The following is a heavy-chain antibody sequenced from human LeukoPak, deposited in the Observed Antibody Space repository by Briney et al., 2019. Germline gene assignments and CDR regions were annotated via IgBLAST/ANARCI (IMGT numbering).Heavy chain of an antibody. Sequence: GGSLRLSCAASGFSFISYGMHWVRQAPGKGLEWVGVISDDGRSKDYADSVKGRFTISRDNSKDTLYLQMNSLRDEVTAVYYCAKRPSDYGDYVSYFDYWGQGTLVTVSS. J-gene: IGHJ4*02. V-gene: IGHV3-30*18. CDR2: ISDDGRSK. CDR1: GFSFISYG. CDR3: AKRPSDYGDYVSYFDY. D-gene: IGHD4-17*01.